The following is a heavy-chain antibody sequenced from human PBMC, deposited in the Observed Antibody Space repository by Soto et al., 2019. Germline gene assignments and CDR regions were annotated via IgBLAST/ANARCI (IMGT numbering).Heavy chain of an antibody. Sequence: PSETLSLTCTVSGGSISSYYWSWIRQPPGKGLEWIGYIYYSGSTNYNPSLKSRVTISVDTSKNQFSLKLSSVTAADTAVYYCAKVHQQYIWFDFWGQGTLVTVSS. CDR1: GGSISSYY. V-gene: IGHV4-59*08. CDR2: IYYSGST. CDR3: AKVHQQYIWFDF. J-gene: IGHJ5*01. D-gene: IGHD2-2*01.